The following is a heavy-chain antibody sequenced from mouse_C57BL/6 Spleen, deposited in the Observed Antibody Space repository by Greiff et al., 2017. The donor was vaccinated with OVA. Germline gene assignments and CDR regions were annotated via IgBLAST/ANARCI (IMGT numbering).Heavy chain of an antibody. J-gene: IGHJ3*01. CDR2: ISSGGDYI. CDR1: GFTFSSYA. CDR3: TRGVTTDWFAY. D-gene: IGHD2-5*01. V-gene: IGHV5-9-1*02. Sequence: EVQGVESGEGLVKPGGSLKLSCAASGFTFSSYAMSWVRQTPEKRLEWVAYISSGGDYIYYADTVKGRFTISRDNARNTLYLQMSSLKSEDTAMYYCTRGVTTDWFAYWGQGTLVTVSA.